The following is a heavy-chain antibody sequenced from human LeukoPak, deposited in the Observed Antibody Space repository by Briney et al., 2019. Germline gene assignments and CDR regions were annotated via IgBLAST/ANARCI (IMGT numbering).Heavy chain of an antibody. V-gene: IGHV1-69*01. CDR1: GGTFSSYA. J-gene: IGHJ4*02. CDR3: ARGRQQLVLSYYFDY. Sequence: ASVKVSCKASGGTFSSYAISWVRQAPGQGLEWMGGIIPIFGTANYAQKFQGRVTITADESTSTAYMELSSLRSEDTAVYYCARGRQQLVLSYYFDYWGQGTLVTVSS. D-gene: IGHD6-13*01. CDR2: IIPIFGTA.